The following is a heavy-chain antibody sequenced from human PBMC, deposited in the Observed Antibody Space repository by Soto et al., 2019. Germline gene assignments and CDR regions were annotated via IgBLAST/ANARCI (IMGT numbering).Heavy chain of an antibody. J-gene: IGHJ4*02. D-gene: IGHD1-26*01. CDR3: ARWGRSYYELDF. Sequence: EVQLVQSGGDLVQPGGSLRLSCVASGFTFSSYEMNWVRQAPGKGLEWVAHISGSGSVIHYADSVKGRFTISRHNARDSLYLQMTSLRADDPAVYYCARWGRSYYELDFWGQGALVSVSS. CDR1: GFTFSSYE. V-gene: IGHV3-48*03. CDR2: ISGSGSVI.